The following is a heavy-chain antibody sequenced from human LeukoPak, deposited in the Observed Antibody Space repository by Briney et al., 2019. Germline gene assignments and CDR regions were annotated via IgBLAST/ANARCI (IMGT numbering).Heavy chain of an antibody. CDR1: GGSISSSSYY. CDR3: ARSDWGLMDV. V-gene: IGHV4-39*07. Sequence: PSETLSLTCTVSGGSISSSSYYWGWIRQPPGKGLEWIGTIYYSGSTYYNPSLKSRVTISVDTSKNQFSLKLSSVTAADTAVYYCARSDWGLMDVWGKGTTVTVSS. CDR2: IYYSGST. D-gene: IGHD2-21*01. J-gene: IGHJ6*03.